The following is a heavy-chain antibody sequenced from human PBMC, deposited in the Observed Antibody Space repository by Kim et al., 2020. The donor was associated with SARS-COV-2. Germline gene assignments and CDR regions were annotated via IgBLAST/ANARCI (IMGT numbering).Heavy chain of an antibody. V-gene: IGHV5-51*01. CDR3: ARLEGAVSPFDY. Sequence: RSSHSCQGPLTISADKSITTAYLQWSSLTASDTAMYYCARLEGAVSPFDYWGQGTLVTVSS. D-gene: IGHD6-19*01. J-gene: IGHJ4*02.